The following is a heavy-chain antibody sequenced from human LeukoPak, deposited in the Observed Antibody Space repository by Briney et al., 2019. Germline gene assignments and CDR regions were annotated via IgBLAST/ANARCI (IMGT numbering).Heavy chain of an antibody. D-gene: IGHD3-3*01. CDR2: IYYSGST. V-gene: IGHV4-39*01. J-gene: IGHJ5*02. CDR3: ARQYAYDWYWFDP. Sequence: SETLSLTCTVSGDSISSRSSYWGWIRQPPGKGLEWIGTIYYSGSTYYNPSLKCRVPISGDTSKNQFPLKLHSVTAADSAVFFCARQYAYDWYWFDPWGQGTLVTVAS. CDR1: GDSISSRSSY.